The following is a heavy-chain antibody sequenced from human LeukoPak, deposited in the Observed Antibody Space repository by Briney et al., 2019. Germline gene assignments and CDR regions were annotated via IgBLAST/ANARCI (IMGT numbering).Heavy chain of an antibody. CDR2: ISNDGSNI. V-gene: IGHV3-30-3*01. J-gene: IGHJ4*02. D-gene: IGHD2-8*01. CDR3: AKAGYCTNGVCPHYFDY. Sequence: GGSLRLSCAASGFTFNIYAMHWVRQAPGKGLEWVAVISNDGSNIYYADSVKGRFTISRDNSKNTLYLQMNSLRAEDTAVYYCAKAGYCTNGVCPHYFDYWGQGTLVTVSS. CDR1: GFTFNIYA.